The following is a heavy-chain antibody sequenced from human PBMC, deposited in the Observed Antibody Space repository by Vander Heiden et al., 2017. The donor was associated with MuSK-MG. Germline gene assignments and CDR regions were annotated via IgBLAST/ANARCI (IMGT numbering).Heavy chain of an antibody. D-gene: IGHD1-26*01. CDR2: ISYDGSNK. CDR1: GSTFSSYA. CDR3: AGGNSGSYYEFFDY. Sequence: QVQLVESGGVVVQPRWPRRLSCSPSGSTFSSYAMHWVRQAPGKGLEWVAVISYDGSNKYYADSVKGRFTITRDNSKNTLYLQMNSLRAEDTAVYYCAGGNSGSYYEFFDYWGQGTLVTVSS. V-gene: IGHV3-30*04. J-gene: IGHJ4*02.